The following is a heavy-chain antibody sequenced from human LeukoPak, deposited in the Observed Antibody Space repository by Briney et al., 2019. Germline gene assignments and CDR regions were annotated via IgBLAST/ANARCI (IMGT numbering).Heavy chain of an antibody. D-gene: IGHD3-22*01. CDR3: ARQYYYDSSGYYPNWFDP. Sequence: SETLSLTCTVSGGSISSSSYYWGWIRQPPGKGLEWFGSIYYSGSTYYNPSLKSRVTISVDTSKNQFSLKLSSVTAADTAVYYCARQYYYDSSGYYPNWFDPWGQGTLVTVSS. J-gene: IGHJ5*02. V-gene: IGHV4-39*01. CDR2: IYYSGST. CDR1: GGSISSSSYY.